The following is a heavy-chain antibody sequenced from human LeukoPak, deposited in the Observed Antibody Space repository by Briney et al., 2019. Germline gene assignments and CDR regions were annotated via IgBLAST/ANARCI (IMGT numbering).Heavy chain of an antibody. CDR1: GFTFNAYA. J-gene: IGHJ4*02. CDR3: AKDRDSSGRYRFDY. CDR2: ISGNSGTT. Sequence: QPGGSLRLSCAASGFTFNAYALSWVRQVPGKGLEWVSVISGNSGTTYYADSLKGRFTTSRDNSKKTLYLQMSSLGADDTAVYYCAKDRDSSGRYRFDYWGQGTLVTVSS. D-gene: IGHD3-22*01. V-gene: IGHV3-23*01.